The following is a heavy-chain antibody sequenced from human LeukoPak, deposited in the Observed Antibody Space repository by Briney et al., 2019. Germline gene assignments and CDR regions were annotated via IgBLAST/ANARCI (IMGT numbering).Heavy chain of an antibody. V-gene: IGHV3-48*04. CDR3: ARGEYSSSWYWYFDL. J-gene: IGHJ2*01. D-gene: IGHD6-13*01. Sequence: GGSLRLSCAASGFTFSSYSMNWVRQAPGKGLEWVSYISSSSSTIYYADSVKGRFTIPRDNAKNSLYLQMNSLRAEDTAVYYCARGEYSSSWYWYFDLWGRGTLVTVSS. CDR2: ISSSSSTI. CDR1: GFTFSSYS.